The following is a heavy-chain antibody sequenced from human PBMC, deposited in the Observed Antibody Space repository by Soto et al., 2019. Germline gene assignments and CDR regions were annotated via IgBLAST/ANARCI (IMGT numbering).Heavy chain of an antibody. CDR2: IYSGGST. J-gene: IGHJ6*03. D-gene: IGHD6-13*01. CDR1: GFTVSSSY. CDR3: ARLVYSSSLTGGYYYYMDV. Sequence: GGSLRLSCAASGFTVSSSYMSWVRQAPGKGLEWVSVIYSGGSTYYADSVKGRFTISRDNSKNTLYLQMNSLRAEDTAVYYCARLVYSSSLTGGYYYYMDVWGKGTTVTVSS. V-gene: IGHV3-66*04.